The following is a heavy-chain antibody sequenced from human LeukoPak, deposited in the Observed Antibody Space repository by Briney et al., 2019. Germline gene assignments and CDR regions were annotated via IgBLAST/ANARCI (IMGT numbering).Heavy chain of an antibody. J-gene: IGHJ4*02. V-gene: IGHV3-21*01. D-gene: IGHD6-13*01. Sequence: GRSLRLSCAASGFTFSSYSMSWVRQAPGKGLEWVSSISSSSSYIYYADSVKGRFTISRDNAKNSLYLQMNSLRAEDTAVYYCARDHSSSWAHSYYFDYWGQGTLVTVSS. CDR3: ARDHSSSWAHSYYFDY. CDR2: ISSSSSYI. CDR1: GFTFSSYS.